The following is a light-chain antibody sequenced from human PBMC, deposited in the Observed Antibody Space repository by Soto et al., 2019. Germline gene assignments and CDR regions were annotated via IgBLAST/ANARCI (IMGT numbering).Light chain of an antibody. CDR2: KAS. J-gene: IGKJ1*01. V-gene: IGKV1-5*03. CDR3: QQYNDNWT. Sequence: DIQMTQSPSTLSASVGDRVTITCRASQSISSWLAWYQQKPGTAPKLLIYKASTLQSGVPSRFSGSGSGTEFTLTISSPPPDDSANYYCQQYNDNWTFGQGTKVEIK. CDR1: QSISSW.